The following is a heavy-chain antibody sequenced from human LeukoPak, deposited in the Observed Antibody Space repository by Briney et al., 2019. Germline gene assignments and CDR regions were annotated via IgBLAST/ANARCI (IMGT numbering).Heavy chain of an antibody. CDR2: INHSGTI. CDR1: GASFRVNN. V-gene: IGHV4-34*01. J-gene: IGHJ4*01. CDR3: ARYCGSENYCISY. Sequence: SETLSLTCAVYGASFRVNNWICIRQPPGKGLEWIGEINHSGTITYKPSLKSRLTISADTSTNQFSLKLSSVTAADTAVYCCARYCGSENYCISYWGQGTLVTVSS. D-gene: IGHD3-10*01.